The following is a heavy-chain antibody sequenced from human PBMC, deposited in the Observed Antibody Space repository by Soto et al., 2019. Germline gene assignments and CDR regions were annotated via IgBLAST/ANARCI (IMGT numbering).Heavy chain of an antibody. CDR1: GYSISSGYY. Sequence: SETLSLTCAVSGYSISSGYYWGWIRQPPGKGLEWIGSIYHSGSTYYNPSLKSRVTISVDTSKNQFSLKLSSVTAADTAVYYCAREEGYCTNGVCPSPGFDPWGQGTLVTVSS. J-gene: IGHJ5*02. CDR3: AREEGYCTNGVCPSPGFDP. D-gene: IGHD2-8*01. V-gene: IGHV4-38-2*02. CDR2: IYHSGST.